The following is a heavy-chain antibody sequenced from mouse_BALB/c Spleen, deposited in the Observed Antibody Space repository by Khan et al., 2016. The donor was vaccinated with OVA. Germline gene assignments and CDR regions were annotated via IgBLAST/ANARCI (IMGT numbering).Heavy chain of an antibody. CDR2: VSPGGHST. Sequence: EVKLVESGGDVVKPGGSLKLSCAASGFTFSTYGMSWVRQTPDKRLEWVATVSPGGHSTYYPDTVKGRFTISRDNAKNTLYLQMSRLKSEDTAMFYCARLAYYYDSEGFAYWGQGTLVTVSA. V-gene: IGHV5-6*01. CDR3: ARLAYYYDSEGFAY. D-gene: IGHD1-1*01. J-gene: IGHJ3*01. CDR1: GFTFSTYG.